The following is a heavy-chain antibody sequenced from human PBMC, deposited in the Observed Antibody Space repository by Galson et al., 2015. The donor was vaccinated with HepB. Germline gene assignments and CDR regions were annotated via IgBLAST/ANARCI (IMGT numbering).Heavy chain of an antibody. CDR2: ISSSSSTI. Sequence: SLRLSCAASGFTFSSYSMNWVRQAPGKGLEWVSYISSSSSTIYYADSVKGRFTISRDNAKNSLYLQMNSLRDEDTAVYYCASQKDYYYYYYMDVWGRGTTVTVSS. J-gene: IGHJ6*03. CDR1: GFTFSSYS. CDR3: ASQKDYYYYYYMDV. V-gene: IGHV3-48*02.